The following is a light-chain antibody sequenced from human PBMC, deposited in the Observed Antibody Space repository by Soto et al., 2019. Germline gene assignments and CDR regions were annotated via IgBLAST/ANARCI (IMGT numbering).Light chain of an antibody. CDR1: SSDVGAFNY. Sequence: QSALTQPASVSGSPGQSISTSCIGTSSDVGAFNYVSWYQHHPGKAPQLIIYDVTSRPSGVSNRFSASKSGNTASLTISGLQAEDEADYYCSSYTTRNTEVFGAGTKVTVL. CDR3: SSYTTRNTEV. CDR2: DVT. J-gene: IGLJ1*01. V-gene: IGLV2-14*03.